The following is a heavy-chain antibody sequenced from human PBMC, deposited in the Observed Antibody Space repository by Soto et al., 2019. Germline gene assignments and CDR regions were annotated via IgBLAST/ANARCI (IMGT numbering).Heavy chain of an antibody. V-gene: IGHV3-74*01. CDR2: INSDGSST. J-gene: IGHJ6*02. Sequence: PGGSLRLSCAASGFTFSSYWMHWVRQSPGKGLVWVSRINSDGSSTSYADSAKGRFTISRDNAKNTLYLQMNSLRAEDTAVYYCARTFPRGSSSPGGYYYGMDVWGQGTTVTVSS. CDR3: ARTFPRGSSSPGGYYYGMDV. CDR1: GFTFSSYW. D-gene: IGHD6-6*01.